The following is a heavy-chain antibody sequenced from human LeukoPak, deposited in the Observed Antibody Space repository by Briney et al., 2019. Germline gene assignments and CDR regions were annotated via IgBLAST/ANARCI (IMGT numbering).Heavy chain of an antibody. Sequence: PGGSLRLSCAASGFTVSSNYMSWVRQAPGKGLEWVSVIYSGGSTYYADSVKGRFTISGDNSKNTLYLQMNSLRAEDTAVYYCARVYSSGWSYYYYYMDVWGKGTTVTVSS. CDR2: IYSGGST. D-gene: IGHD6-19*01. J-gene: IGHJ6*03. CDR1: GFTVSSNY. CDR3: ARVYSSGWSYYYYYMDV. V-gene: IGHV3-53*01.